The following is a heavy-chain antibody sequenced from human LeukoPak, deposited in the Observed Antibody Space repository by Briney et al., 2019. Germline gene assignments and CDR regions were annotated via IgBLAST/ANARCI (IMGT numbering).Heavy chain of an antibody. J-gene: IGHJ3*02. CDR1: GYTFTSYG. CDR3: ARDWAGAGGGCSGGSCYYDAFDI. V-gene: IGHV1-2*02. D-gene: IGHD2-15*01. Sequence: GASVKVSCKASGYTFTSYGISWVRQAPGQGLEWMGWINPNSGGTNYAQKFQGLVTMSRDTSITTAYMELSRLTSDDTAVYYCARDWAGAGGGCSGGSCYYDAFDIWGQGTMVTVSS. CDR2: INPNSGGT.